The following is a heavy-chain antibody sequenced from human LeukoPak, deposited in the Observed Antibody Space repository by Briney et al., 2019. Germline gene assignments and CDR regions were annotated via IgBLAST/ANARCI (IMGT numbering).Heavy chain of an antibody. CDR2: INAYNGNT. Sequence: ASVKVSCKASGYTFSSYGITWVRQAPGQGLEWMGWINAYNGNTNYAQKLQGRVTITTDTSTSTAYKELRSLRSDDTAVYYCVRDAERGYSYGSDYWGQGTLLTVSS. CDR3: VRDAERGYSYGSDY. CDR1: GYTFSSYG. V-gene: IGHV1-18*01. J-gene: IGHJ4*02. D-gene: IGHD5-18*01.